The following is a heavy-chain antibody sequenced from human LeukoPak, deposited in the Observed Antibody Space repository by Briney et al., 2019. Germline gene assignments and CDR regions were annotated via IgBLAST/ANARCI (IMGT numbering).Heavy chain of an antibody. CDR2: IYYSGST. J-gene: IGHJ4*02. CDR1: GGSISSYY. CDR3: ARTDILTYYFDY. Sequence: SETLSLTCTVPGGSISSYYWSWIRQPPGKGLEWIGYIYYSGSTNYNPSLKSRVTISVDTSKNQFSLKLSSVTAADTAVYYCARTDILTYYFDYWGQGTLVTVSS. V-gene: IGHV4-59*08. D-gene: IGHD3-9*01.